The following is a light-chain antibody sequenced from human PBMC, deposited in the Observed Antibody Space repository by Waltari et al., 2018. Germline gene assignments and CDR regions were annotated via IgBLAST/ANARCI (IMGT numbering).Light chain of an antibody. CDR2: EVN. Sequence: QSALTQPASVSGSPGQSITISCTGTSSDVGFYNYVSWYQQHPGKAPKFIIYEVNNRPSGVSNRVSGSKSGNTASLTISGLQPEDEADYYCTSYTSSSPVIFGGGTKLTVL. V-gene: IGLV2-14*01. CDR3: TSYTSSSPVI. CDR1: SSDVGFYNY. J-gene: IGLJ2*01.